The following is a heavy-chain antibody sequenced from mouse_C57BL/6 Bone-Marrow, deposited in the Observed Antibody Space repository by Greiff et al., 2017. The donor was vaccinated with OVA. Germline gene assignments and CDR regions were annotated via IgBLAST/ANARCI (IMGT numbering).Heavy chain of an antibody. CDR1: GFNIKDDY. Sequence: EVQVVESGAELVKPGASVKLSCTASGFNIKDDYMHWVKQRPEQGLEWIGWIDPENGDTEYASKFQGKATITADTSSNTAYLQLSSLTSEDTAVYYCTRDGYYQGWYFDVWGTGTTVTVSS. V-gene: IGHV14-4*01. J-gene: IGHJ1*03. CDR3: TRDGYYQGWYFDV. CDR2: IDPENGDT. D-gene: IGHD2-3*01.